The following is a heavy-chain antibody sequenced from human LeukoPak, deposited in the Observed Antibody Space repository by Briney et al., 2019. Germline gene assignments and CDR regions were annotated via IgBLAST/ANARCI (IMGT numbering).Heavy chain of an antibody. CDR2: IYYSGGT. Sequence: PSETLSLTCTVSGGSISSYYWSWIRQPPGKGLEWIGYIYYSGGTNYNPSLKSRVIISVDTSKNQFSLKLSSVTAADTAVYYCARHPYDSTYYYGMDVRGQGTTVTVSS. D-gene: IGHD3-22*01. CDR3: ARHPYDSTYYYGMDV. CDR1: GGSISSYY. J-gene: IGHJ6*02. V-gene: IGHV4-59*08.